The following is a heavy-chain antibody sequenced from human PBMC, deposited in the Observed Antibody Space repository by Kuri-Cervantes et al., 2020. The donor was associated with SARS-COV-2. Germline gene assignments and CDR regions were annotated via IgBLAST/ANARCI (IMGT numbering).Heavy chain of an antibody. CDR2: ISDDGSNK. V-gene: IGHV3-30-3*01. CDR1: GFTFTSYA. D-gene: IGHD1-26*01. CDR3: ARAEYSRTYLGWEYFQH. Sequence: GESLKISCAASGFTFTSYAIHWVRQAPGKGLEWVAVISDDGSNKYYADSVKGRFTISRDNSKNRLYLQMTSLRTEDTAVYYCARAEYSRTYLGWEYFQHWGQGTLVTVSS. J-gene: IGHJ1*01.